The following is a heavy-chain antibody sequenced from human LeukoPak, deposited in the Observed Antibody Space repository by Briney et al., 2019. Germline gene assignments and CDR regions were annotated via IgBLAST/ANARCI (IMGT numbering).Heavy chain of an antibody. J-gene: IGHJ4*02. Sequence: GGPLRLSRAASGFTFSSYSMNWVRQATEKGRECVSYISSSSSSIYNADYVKGRFTISTNNDNNSMYQQMNSLRDEDTAVYYCARDFRSLCYFDYCGQGPLVLVTS. CDR2: ISSSSSSI. V-gene: IGHV3-48*02. D-gene: IGHD3-3*01. CDR1: GFTFSSYS. CDR3: ARDFRSLCYFDY.